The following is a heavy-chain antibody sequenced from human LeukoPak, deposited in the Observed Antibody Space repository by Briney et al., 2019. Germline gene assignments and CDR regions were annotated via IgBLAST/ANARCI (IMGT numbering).Heavy chain of an antibody. CDR1: GGSISSSNW. D-gene: IGHD3-22*01. J-gene: IGHJ4*02. CDR2: INHSGST. CDR3: ARGRKYYYDSSGYYDY. V-gene: IGHV4-4*02. Sequence: SGTLSLTCAVSGGSISSSNWWSWVRQPPGKGLEWIGEINHSGSTNYNPSLKSRVTISVDTSKNQFSLKLSSVTAADTAVYYCARGRKYYYDSSGYYDYWGQGTLVTVSS.